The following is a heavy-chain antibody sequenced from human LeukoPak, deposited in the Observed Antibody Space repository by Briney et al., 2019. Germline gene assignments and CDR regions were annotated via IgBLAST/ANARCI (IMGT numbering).Heavy chain of an antibody. CDR2: INPNSGGT. D-gene: IGHD3-10*01. CDR1: GYTFTGYY. Sequence: ASVKVSCKASGYTFTGYYMHWVRQAPGQGLEWMGWINPNSGGTNYAQKFQGRVTMTRDTSIRTVYMDLSRLRSDDTAVYYCARERERDVLYYWSQGTLVTVSS. V-gene: IGHV1-2*02. CDR3: ARERERDVLYY. J-gene: IGHJ4*02.